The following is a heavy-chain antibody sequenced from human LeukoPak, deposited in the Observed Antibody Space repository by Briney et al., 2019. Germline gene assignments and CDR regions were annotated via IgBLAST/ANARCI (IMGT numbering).Heavy chain of an antibody. CDR2: INHSGST. CDR1: GGSFSGYY. CDR3: ARSVYPGFYYYYYMDV. J-gene: IGHJ6*03. V-gene: IGHV4-34*01. D-gene: IGHD1-14*01. Sequence: SETLSLTCAVYGGSFSGYYWSWIRQPPGKGLEWIGEINHSGSTNYNPSLKSRVTISVDTSKNQFSLKLSSVTAADTAVYYCARSVYPGFYYYYYMDVWGKGTTVTISS.